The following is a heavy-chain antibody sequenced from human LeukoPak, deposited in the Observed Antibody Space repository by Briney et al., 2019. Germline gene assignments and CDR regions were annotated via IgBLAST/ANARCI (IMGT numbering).Heavy chain of an antibody. J-gene: IGHJ4*02. V-gene: IGHV3-21*01. D-gene: IGHD3-3*01. CDR2: ISSSSSYI. Sequence: GGSLRLSCAASGFTFSSYSMNWVRQAPGKGLGRVSSISSSSSYIYYADSVKGRFTISRDNAKNSLYLQMNSLRAEDTAVYYCARAPRPDFWSGYYFDYWGQGTLVTVSS. CDR1: GFTFSSYS. CDR3: ARAPRPDFWSGYYFDY.